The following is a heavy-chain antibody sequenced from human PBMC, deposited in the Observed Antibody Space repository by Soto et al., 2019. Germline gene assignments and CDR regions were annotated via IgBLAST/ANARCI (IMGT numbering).Heavy chain of an antibody. V-gene: IGHV3-53*01. CDR2: IWSAGLT. CDR1: GLTVSSKY. J-gene: IGHJ5*02. CDR3: AMHLPPYP. Sequence: GGWMRLSCAASGLTVSSKYMNWVRQAPGKGLEWVSIIWSAGLTYYADSVRCLFTISRDISQYLLFLQMHNPSALGPPIYYSAMHLPPYPWGQGSLVTFSS.